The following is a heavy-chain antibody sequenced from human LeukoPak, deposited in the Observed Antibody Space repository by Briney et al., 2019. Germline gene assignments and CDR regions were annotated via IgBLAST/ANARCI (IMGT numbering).Heavy chain of an antibody. CDR3: ARRSRGVNNWFDA. Sequence: SETLSLTCTVSGGSISSSGYYWGWIRQPPGKGLEWIGYIYNNGNTNYNPSLKSRVTISVDTSKNQFSLKLISVTAADTAVYYCARRSRGVNNWFDAWGQGTLVTVSS. J-gene: IGHJ5*02. CDR2: IYNNGNT. D-gene: IGHD3-10*01. V-gene: IGHV4-61*05. CDR1: GGSISSSGYY.